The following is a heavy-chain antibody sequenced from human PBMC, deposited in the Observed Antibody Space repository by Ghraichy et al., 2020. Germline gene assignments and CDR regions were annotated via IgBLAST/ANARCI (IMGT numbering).Heavy chain of an antibody. J-gene: IGHJ4*02. CDR2: IYYGGTT. D-gene: IGHD5-12*01. CDR1: GGSISSSNYY. V-gene: IGHV4-39*01. CDR3: VRQGMGTITDDY. Sequence: SETLSLTCSVSGGSISSSNYYWGWIRQPPGKGLEWIGIIYYGGTTYYSTSLKSRVTISMDTSKNQFSLRLRSVTAADTAVYYCVRQGMGTITDDYWGQGTLVTVSS.